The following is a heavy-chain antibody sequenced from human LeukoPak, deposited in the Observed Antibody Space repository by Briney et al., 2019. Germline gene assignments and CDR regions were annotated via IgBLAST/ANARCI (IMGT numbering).Heavy chain of an antibody. J-gene: IGHJ4*02. CDR2: ISYDGSNK. CDR3: TKDHTFDY. Sequence: PGGSLRLSCAASGFTFSSYGMHWVRQAPGKGLEWVAVISYDGSNKYYADSVKGRFTISRDNSKNTLYLQMNSLRAEDTAVYYCTKDHTFDYWGQGTLVTVSP. V-gene: IGHV3-30*18. CDR1: GFTFSSYG.